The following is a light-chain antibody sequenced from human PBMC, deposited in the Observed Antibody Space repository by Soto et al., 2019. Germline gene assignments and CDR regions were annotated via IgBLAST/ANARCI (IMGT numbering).Light chain of an antibody. V-gene: IGKV1-12*01. J-gene: IGKJ5*01. CDR3: QHADSFPLIT. Sequence: DIQMTQSPSSVSASVGDRVTITCRSSEDISTWLAWYQQKPGKAPKLLIYAASRLQSGVPSRFSGSGSGTDFTLTISSLQPEDFATYYCQHADSFPLITFGQGTRLEIK. CDR1: EDISTW. CDR2: AAS.